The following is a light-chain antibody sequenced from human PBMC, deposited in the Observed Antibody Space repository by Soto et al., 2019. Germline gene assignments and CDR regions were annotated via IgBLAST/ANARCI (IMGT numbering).Light chain of an antibody. J-gene: IGKJ4*01. CDR2: AAS. CDR1: QSISSY. Sequence: DIQMTQSPSSLSASVGDRVTITCRVSQSISSYLNWYQQKPGKASNLLIYAASTLQSGVPSRFSGSGSGTDFTLTIRSLQPEDFATYYWQQSYTTPLTFGGGTKVEIK. V-gene: IGKV1-39*01. CDR3: QQSYTTPLT.